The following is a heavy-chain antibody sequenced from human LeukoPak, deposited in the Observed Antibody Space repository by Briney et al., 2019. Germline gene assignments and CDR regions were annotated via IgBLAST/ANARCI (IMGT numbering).Heavy chain of an antibody. D-gene: IGHD3-10*01. J-gene: IGHJ4*02. Sequence: GGSLRLSCATSGFTFSTYGMHWVRQAPGKGLEWLTDIWYDGSNKYYTDSVKGRFTISRDNSKNTLYLQMSSLRAEDTAVYYCARDSNSYGSGATIDYWGQGTLVTVSS. CDR1: GFTFSTYG. CDR2: IWYDGSNK. V-gene: IGHV3-33*08. CDR3: ARDSNSYGSGATIDY.